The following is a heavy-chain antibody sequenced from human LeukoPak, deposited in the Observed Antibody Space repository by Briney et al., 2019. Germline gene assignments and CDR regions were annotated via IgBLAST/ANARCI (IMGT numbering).Heavy chain of an antibody. CDR3: ARDYAKLGYCGGTSCPDAFDI. D-gene: IGHD2-2*03. V-gene: IGHV3-21*01. CDR2: ISSSSSYI. J-gene: IGHJ3*02. CDR1: GFTFNSYS. Sequence: PGGSLRLSCAASGFTFNSYSMNWVRQAPGKGLEWVSSISSSSSYIYYADSVKGRFTISRDNARNSLYLQMNSLRAEDTAVYYCARDYAKLGYCGGTSCPDAFDIWGQGTMVTVSS.